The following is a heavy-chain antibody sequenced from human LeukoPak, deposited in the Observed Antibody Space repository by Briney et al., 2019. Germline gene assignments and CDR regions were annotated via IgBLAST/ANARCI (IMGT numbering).Heavy chain of an antibody. CDR3: ARGDTGGYYYNLDY. CDR1: GFTFSSYA. Sequence: PGRSLRLSCAASGFTFSSYAMHWVRQAPGKGLEWVAVISYDGSNKYYADSVKGRFTISRDNSKNTLYLQMNSLRAEDTAVYYCARGDTGGYYYNLDYWDQGTLVTVSS. CDR2: ISYDGSNK. J-gene: IGHJ4*02. D-gene: IGHD3-22*01. V-gene: IGHV3-30*01.